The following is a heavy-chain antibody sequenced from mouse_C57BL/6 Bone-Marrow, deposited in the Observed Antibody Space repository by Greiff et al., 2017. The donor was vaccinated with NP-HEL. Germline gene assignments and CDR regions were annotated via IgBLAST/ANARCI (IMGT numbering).Heavy chain of an antibody. Sequence: EVHLVESGGDLVKPGGSLKLSCAASGFTFSSYGMSWVRQTPDKRLEWVATICSGGSYTYYPDSVKGRFTISRDNAKNTLYLQMSSLKSEDTAMYYCASPYDYDVAWFAYWGQGTLVTVSA. V-gene: IGHV5-6*01. D-gene: IGHD2-4*01. CDR2: ICSGGSYT. CDR3: ASPYDYDVAWFAY. CDR1: GFTFSSYG. J-gene: IGHJ3*01.